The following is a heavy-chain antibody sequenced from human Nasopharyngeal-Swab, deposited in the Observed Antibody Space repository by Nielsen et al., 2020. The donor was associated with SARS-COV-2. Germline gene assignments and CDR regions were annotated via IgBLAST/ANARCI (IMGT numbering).Heavy chain of an antibody. V-gene: IGHV3-30*18. Sequence: GGSLRLSCAASGFTFSSYGMHWVRQAPGKGLEWVAVIQYDGSKKYYADSVKGRFTISRDNSKNTLYLQMNSLRAEDTAVYYCAKSIFSYSSSAYYFDYWGQGTLVTVSS. J-gene: IGHJ4*02. D-gene: IGHD6-13*01. CDR1: GFTFSSYG. CDR3: AKSIFSYSSSAYYFDY. CDR2: IQYDGSKK.